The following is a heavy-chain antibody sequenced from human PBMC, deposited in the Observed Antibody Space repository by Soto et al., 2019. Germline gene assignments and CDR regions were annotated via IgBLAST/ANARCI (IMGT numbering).Heavy chain of an antibody. V-gene: IGHV4-34*01. J-gene: IGHJ4*02. CDR3: ARDKITGLFDY. CDR2: INNSGST. Sequence: QVQLQQWGAGLLKPSETLSLTCAVYGGSFSGYYWTWLRQPPGTGLEWIGEINNSGSTNYNPSLKSRVTISVDTSKNQFSLKLTSVTAADTAVYYWARDKITGLFDYWGQGTLVTVSS. D-gene: IGHD2-8*02. CDR1: GGSFSGYY.